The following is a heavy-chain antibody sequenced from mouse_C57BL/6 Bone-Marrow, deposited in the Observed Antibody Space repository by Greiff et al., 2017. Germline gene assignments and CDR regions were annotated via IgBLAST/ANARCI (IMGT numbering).Heavy chain of an antibody. CDR3: ARKSSYDYGDY. D-gene: IGHD2-4*01. CDR2: INPGSGGT. J-gene: IGHJ2*01. CDR1: GYAFTNYL. V-gene: IGHV1-54*01. Sequence: VQLQESGAELVRPGTSVKVSCKASGYAFTNYLIEWVKQRPGQGLEWIGVINPGSGGTNYNEKFKGKATLTADKSSSTAYMQLSSLTSEDSAVYFCARKSSYDYGDYWGQGTTLTVSS.